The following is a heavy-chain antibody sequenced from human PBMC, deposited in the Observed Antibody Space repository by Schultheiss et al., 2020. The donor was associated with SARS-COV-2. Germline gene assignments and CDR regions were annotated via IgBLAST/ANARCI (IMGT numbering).Heavy chain of an antibody. Sequence: ASVKVSCKASGYTFTSYAMHWVRQAPGQRLEWMGWINPNSGGTNYAQKFQGRVTMTRDTSASTAYMELSSLRSEDMAVYYCARDVGEAEYFQHWGQGTLVTVSS. V-gene: IGHV1-3*03. CDR3: ARDVGEAEYFQH. J-gene: IGHJ1*01. CDR2: INPNSGGT. D-gene: IGHD2-15*01. CDR1: GYTFTSYA.